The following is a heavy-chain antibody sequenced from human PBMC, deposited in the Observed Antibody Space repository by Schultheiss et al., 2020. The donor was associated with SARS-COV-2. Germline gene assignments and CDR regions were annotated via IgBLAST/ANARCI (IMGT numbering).Heavy chain of an antibody. CDR2: ISGSGGST. CDR3: AKGKFRISVGFALDV. J-gene: IGHJ6*02. Sequence: GGSLRLSCAASGFTFSSYGMHWVRQAPGKGLEWVSAISGSGGSTYYADSVKGRFTISRDNSKNTLYLQMNSLRAEDTAVYYCAKGKFRISVGFALDVWGQGTTVTVSS. V-gene: IGHV3-23*01. D-gene: IGHD2-15*01. CDR1: GFTFSSYG.